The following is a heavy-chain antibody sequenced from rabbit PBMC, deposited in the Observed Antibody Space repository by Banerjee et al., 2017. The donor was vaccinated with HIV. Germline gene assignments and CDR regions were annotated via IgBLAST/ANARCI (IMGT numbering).Heavy chain of an antibody. V-gene: IGHV1S45*01. J-gene: IGHJ4*01. CDR1: GFSFSSSYY. Sequence: QEQLEESGGGLVQPEGSLTLTCTASGFSFSSSYYMCWVHQAPGKGLEWIGCINAGSGSAYYASWAKGRFTISKTSSTVTLQMTSLTAADTATYFCARDGDWSTGWGVFNLWGPGTLVTVS. CDR2: INAGSGSA. CDR3: ARDGDWSTGWGVFNL. D-gene: IGHD4-1*01.